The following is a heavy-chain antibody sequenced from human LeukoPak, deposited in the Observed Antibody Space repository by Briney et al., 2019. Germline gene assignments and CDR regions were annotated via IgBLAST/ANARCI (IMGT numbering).Heavy chain of an antibody. CDR3: ARLTSITMIGSWFDP. CDR2: IYYSGST. CDR1: GGSISSYY. D-gene: IGHD3-22*01. J-gene: IGHJ5*02. V-gene: IGHV4-59*08. Sequence: SETLSLTCTVSGGSISSYYWSWIRQPPGKGLEWIGYIYYSGSTNYNPSLKSRVTISVDTSKNQFSPKLSSVTAADTAVYYCARLTSITMIGSWFDPWGQGTLVTVSS.